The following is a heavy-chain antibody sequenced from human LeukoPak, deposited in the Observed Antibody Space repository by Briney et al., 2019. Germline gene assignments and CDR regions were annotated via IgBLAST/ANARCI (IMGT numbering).Heavy chain of an antibody. CDR3: ARGGLSAGFDY. V-gene: IGHV3-7*01. Sequence: GGSLRLSCVASGFTLSTSWMTWVRQAPGKGLEWVTNINRDGSQIDYMDSVKGRFTISRDSADNALYLQMNSLRAEGTATYYCARGGLSAGFDYWGQGTLVTVSS. CDR1: GFTLSTSW. J-gene: IGHJ4*02. CDR2: INRDGSQI. D-gene: IGHD3-16*02.